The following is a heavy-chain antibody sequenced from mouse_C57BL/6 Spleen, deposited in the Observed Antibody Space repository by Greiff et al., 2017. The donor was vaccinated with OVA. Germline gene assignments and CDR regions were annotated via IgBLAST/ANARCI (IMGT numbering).Heavy chain of an antibody. J-gene: IGHJ1*03. V-gene: IGHV7-1*01. CDR2: SRNKANDYTT. CDR3: ARDAGNFDV. CDR1: GFTFSDFY. Sequence: EVNVVESGGGLVQSGRSLRLSCATSGFTFSDFYMEWVRQAPGKGLEWIAASRNKANDYTTEYSASVKGRFIVSRDTSQSILYLQMNALRAEDTAIYYCARDAGNFDVWGTGTTVTVSS.